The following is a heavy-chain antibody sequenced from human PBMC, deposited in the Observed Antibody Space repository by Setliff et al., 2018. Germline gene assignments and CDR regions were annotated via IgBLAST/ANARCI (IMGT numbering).Heavy chain of an antibody. V-gene: IGHV3-74*01. Sequence: GGSLRLSCAASGFTFSSYWMHWVSQVPGKGLVWVSRINNDGSSGGYADSVKGRFTISRDNAKNTVYLQMNSLRAEDTAVYYCARVGEYRFLEWFMNYYYNYMDAWGKGTTVTSP. CDR2: INNDGSSG. D-gene: IGHD3-3*01. CDR1: GFTFSSYW. CDR3: ARVGEYRFLEWFMNYYYNYMDA. J-gene: IGHJ6*03.